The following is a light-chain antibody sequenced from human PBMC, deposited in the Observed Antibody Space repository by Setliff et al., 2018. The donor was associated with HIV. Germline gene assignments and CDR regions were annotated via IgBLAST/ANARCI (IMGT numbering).Light chain of an antibody. Sequence: SALTQPASVSGSPGQSITISCTGISSDVGGYNYVSWYQHHPGKAPKLMIYEVSNRPSGVSNRFSGSKSGNTASLTISGLQAEDEADYYCSSYTRSSTLVFGGGTQLTVL. J-gene: IGLJ3*02. CDR1: SSDVGGYNY. V-gene: IGLV2-14*01. CDR2: EVS. CDR3: SSYTRSSTLV.